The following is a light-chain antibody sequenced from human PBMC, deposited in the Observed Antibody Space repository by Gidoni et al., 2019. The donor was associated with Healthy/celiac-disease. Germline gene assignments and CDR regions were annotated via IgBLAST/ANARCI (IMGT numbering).Light chain of an antibody. Sequence: EIVLTQSPATLSLSPGERATLSCRASQSVSSYLAWYQQKPGQAPRRLIYDASNRATGIPARFSGSGSGTDFTLTISSLEPEDFAVYYCQQRSNWPPQITFGPXTKVDIK. V-gene: IGKV3-11*01. J-gene: IGKJ3*01. CDR2: DAS. CDR1: QSVSSY. CDR3: QQRSNWPPQIT.